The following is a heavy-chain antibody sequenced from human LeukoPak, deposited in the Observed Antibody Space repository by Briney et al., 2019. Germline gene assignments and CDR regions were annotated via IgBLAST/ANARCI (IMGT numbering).Heavy chain of an antibody. CDR1: GGSISSSSYY. Sequence: SETLSLTCTVSGGSISSSSYYWGWIRQPPGKGLEWNGSIYYSGSTYYNPSLKSRVTISVDTSKNQFSLKLSSVTAADTAVYYCARGHREEWELPTVYHYYMDVWGKGTTVTVSS. V-gene: IGHV4-39*07. CDR2: IYYSGST. CDR3: ARGHREEWELPTVYHYYMDV. J-gene: IGHJ6*03. D-gene: IGHD1-26*01.